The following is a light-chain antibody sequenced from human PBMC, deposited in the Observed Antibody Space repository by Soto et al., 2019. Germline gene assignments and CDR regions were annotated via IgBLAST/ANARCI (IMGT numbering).Light chain of an antibody. CDR3: QQYGSSPQT. CDR2: GAS. J-gene: IGKJ1*01. V-gene: IGKV3-20*01. Sequence: EIVLTQSPGTLSLSPGERATLSCRASQSVSSSYLAWYQQKPGQAPRLLIYGASSRATGIPGRFSGSGSGTDFTLTISRLEPEDFAVYYCQQYGSSPQTFGQGTKADIK. CDR1: QSVSSSY.